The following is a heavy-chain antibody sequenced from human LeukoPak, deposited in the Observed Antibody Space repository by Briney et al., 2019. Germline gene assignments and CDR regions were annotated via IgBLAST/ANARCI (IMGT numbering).Heavy chain of an antibody. CDR2: ISDDGSSA. CDR1: GFTFGNYW. D-gene: IGHD2-2*03. Sequence: GGSLRLSCAASGFTFGNYWMHWVRQAPGKGLLWVSRISDDGSSANYADSVQGRFPISRDNAKNTVYLQMHSLRAEDTAVYYCVSGYCSSTTCYRGAYWGQGTLVTVSS. CDR3: VSGYCSSTTCYRGAY. V-gene: IGHV3-74*01. J-gene: IGHJ4*02.